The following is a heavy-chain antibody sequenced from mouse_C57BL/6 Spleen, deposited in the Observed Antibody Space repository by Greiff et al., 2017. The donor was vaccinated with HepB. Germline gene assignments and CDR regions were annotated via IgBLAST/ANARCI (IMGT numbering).Heavy chain of an antibody. D-gene: IGHD1-3*01. CDR1: GFTFSDYG. CDR2: ISSGSSTI. V-gene: IGHV5-17*01. CDR3: ARGPLYDYYAMDY. Sequence: DVHLVESGGGLVKPGGSLKLSCAASGFTFSDYGMHWVRQAPEKGLEWVAYISSGSSTIYYADTVKGRFTISRDNAKNTLFLQMTSLRSEDTAMYYCARGPLYDYYAMDYWGQGTSVTVSS. J-gene: IGHJ4*01.